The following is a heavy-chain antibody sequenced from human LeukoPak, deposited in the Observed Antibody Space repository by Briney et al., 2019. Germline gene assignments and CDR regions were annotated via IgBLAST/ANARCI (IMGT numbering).Heavy chain of an antibody. CDR1: GDTFGNYG. J-gene: IGHJ4*02. CDR3: ARDPHAAGPGIFDY. V-gene: IGHV1-69*04. CDR2: IIPVLPVT. D-gene: IGHD6-25*01. Sequence: GASVKVSCKASGDTFGNYGINWVRQAPGQGLEWMGRIIPVLPVTNYAQKFQGRVTITADKSTSTAYLELSSLTSEDTAVYYCARDPHAAGPGIFDYWGQGTLVTVSS.